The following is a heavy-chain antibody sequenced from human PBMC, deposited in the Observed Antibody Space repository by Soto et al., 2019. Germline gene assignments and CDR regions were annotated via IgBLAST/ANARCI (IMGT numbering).Heavy chain of an antibody. CDR3: AGGGIVVVVAATESNWFDP. J-gene: IGHJ5*02. V-gene: IGHV4-34*01. CDR1: GGSFSGYY. CDR2: INHSGST. Sequence: SETLSLTCAVYGGSFSGYYWSWIRQPPGKGLEWIGEINHSGSTNYNPSLKSRVTISIDTSKNQFSLKLSSVTAADTAVYYWAGGGIVVVVAATESNWFDPWGQGTLVTVSS. D-gene: IGHD2-15*01.